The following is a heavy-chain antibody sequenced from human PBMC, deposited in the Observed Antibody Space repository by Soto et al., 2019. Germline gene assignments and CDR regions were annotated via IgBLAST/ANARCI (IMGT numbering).Heavy chain of an antibody. CDR2: IYYSGTT. D-gene: IGHD1-26*01. CDR1: GYSISSRNW. V-gene: IGHV4-28*01. J-gene: IGHJ4*02. Sequence: SETLSLTCAVSGYSISSRNWWGWIRQPPGKGLEWIGYIYYSGTTYYNPSLKSRVTMSVDTSKTQFSLKLTSVTAVDTAVYYCASREIQGPIDYWGQGTLVTVSS. CDR3: ASREIQGPIDY.